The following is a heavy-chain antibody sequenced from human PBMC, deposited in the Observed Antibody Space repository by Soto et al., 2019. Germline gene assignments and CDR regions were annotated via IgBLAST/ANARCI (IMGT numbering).Heavy chain of an antibody. CDR3: AKWVSVNYDILTGYDT. CDR1: GFTFSSYG. CDR2: ISYDGSNK. V-gene: IGHV3-30*18. J-gene: IGHJ5*02. Sequence: QVQLVASGAGVVQPGRSLRLSCAASGFTFSSYGMHWVRQAPGKGLEWVAVISYDGSNKYYADSVKGRFTISRDNSKNALYLHMNSLRAEATAVYYCAKWVSVNYDILTGYDTWGQGTLVCVSS. D-gene: IGHD3-9*01.